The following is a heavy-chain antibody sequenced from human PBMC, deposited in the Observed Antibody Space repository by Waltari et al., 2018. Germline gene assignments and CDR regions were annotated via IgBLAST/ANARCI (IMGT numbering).Heavy chain of an antibody. CDR1: GGTFSSYT. CDR2: IIPILGIA. V-gene: IGHV1-69*08. CDR3: ARDRESRWDDSSGYYFPSLDY. Sequence: QVQLVQSGAEVTKPGSSVKVSCKASGGTFSSYTISWVRQAPGQGLEWMGRIIPILGIANYAQKFQGRVTITADKSTSTAYMELSSLRSEDTAVYYCARDRESRWDDSSGYYFPSLDYWGQGTLVTVSS. D-gene: IGHD3-22*01. J-gene: IGHJ4*02.